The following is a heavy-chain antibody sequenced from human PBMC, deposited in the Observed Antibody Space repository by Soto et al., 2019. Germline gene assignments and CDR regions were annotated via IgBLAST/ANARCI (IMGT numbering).Heavy chain of an antibody. CDR2: ISSNSDTV. D-gene: IGHD3-16*01. J-gene: IGHJ1*01. CDR3: ARVGLEVLLGGEFFQV. CDR1: GFTLSSYS. Sequence: DVYLVESGGGLVQPGGSLRLSCTASGFTLSSYSMNWVRQAPGKGPEWVAHISSNSDTVDYADSVKGRFTISRDNARNSLSLQMNSLRAEDTAVYYCARVGLEVLLGGEFFQVWGQGTLVTVSS. V-gene: IGHV3-48*01.